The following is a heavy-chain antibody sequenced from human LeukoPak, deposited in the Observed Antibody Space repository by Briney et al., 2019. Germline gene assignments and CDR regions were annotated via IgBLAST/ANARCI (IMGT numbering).Heavy chain of an antibody. CDR1: GGSISSYY. CDR3: ASTRYYDSSGYRWFDP. D-gene: IGHD3-22*01. Sequence: SETLSLTCTVSGGSISSYYWSWIRQPPGKGLEWIGYIYYSGSTNYNPSLKSRVTMSVDTSKNQFSLKLSSVTAADTAVYYCASTRYYDSSGYRWFDPWGQGTLVTVSS. V-gene: IGHV4-59*12. CDR2: IYYSGST. J-gene: IGHJ5*02.